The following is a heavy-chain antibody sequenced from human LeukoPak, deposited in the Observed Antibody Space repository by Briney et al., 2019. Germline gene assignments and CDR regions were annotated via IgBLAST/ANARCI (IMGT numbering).Heavy chain of an antibody. V-gene: IGHV1-18*01. CDR2: ITVNNGYT. Sequence: GASVKVSCKAAGYTFTSHGFIWLRQAPGQGLEWMGWITVNNGYTKYAQELQGRVTMTTDTSTSTAYMELSSLRSEDTAVYYCARRRIAAAGSWFDPWGQGTLVTVSS. CDR1: GYTFTSHG. D-gene: IGHD6-13*01. CDR3: ARRRIAAAGSWFDP. J-gene: IGHJ5*02.